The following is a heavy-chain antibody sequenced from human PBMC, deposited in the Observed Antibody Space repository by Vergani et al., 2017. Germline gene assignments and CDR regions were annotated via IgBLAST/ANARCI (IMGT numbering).Heavy chain of an antibody. CDR1: GYTFTGYY. D-gene: IGHD2-2*01. CDR3: ARDYGYCSSTSCPNWFDP. Sequence: QVQLVQSGAEVKKPGASVKVSCKASGYTFTGYYMHWVRQASGQGLEWMGWINPNSGGTNYAQKFQGRVTMTRDTSIRTAYMELSRLRSDDTAVYYCARDYGYCSSTSCPNWFDPWGQGTLVTVSS. J-gene: IGHJ5*02. V-gene: IGHV1-2*02. CDR2: INPNSGGT.